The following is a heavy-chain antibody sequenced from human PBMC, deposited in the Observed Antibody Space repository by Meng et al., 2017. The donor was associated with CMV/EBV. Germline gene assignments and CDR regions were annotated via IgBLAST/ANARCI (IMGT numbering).Heavy chain of an antibody. V-gene: IGHV4-30-4*08. CDR2: IYYSGST. Sequence: VQRQEPGPGLVKPSQTPSLPCTVSGGSISSGDYYWSWIRQPPGKGLEWIGYIYYSGSTYYNPSLKSRVTISVDTSKNQFSLKLSSVTAADTAVYYCARDNRRGGVDYWGQGTLVTVSS. J-gene: IGHJ4*02. D-gene: IGHD3-3*01. CDR3: ARDNRRGGVDY. CDR1: GGSISSGDYY.